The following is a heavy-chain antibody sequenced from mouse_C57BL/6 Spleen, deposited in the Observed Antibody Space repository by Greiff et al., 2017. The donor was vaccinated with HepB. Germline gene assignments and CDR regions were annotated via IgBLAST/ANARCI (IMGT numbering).Heavy chain of an antibody. J-gene: IGHJ4*01. CDR2: ISSGSSTI. V-gene: IGHV5-17*01. Sequence: DVMLVESGGGLVKPGGSLKLSCAASGFTFSDYGMHWVRQAPEKGLEWVAYISSGSSTIYYADTVKGRFTISRDNAKNTLFLQMTSLRSEDTAMYYCARPGDYVWGQGTSVTVSS. CDR3: ARPGDYV. CDR1: GFTFSDYG. D-gene: IGHD2-4*01.